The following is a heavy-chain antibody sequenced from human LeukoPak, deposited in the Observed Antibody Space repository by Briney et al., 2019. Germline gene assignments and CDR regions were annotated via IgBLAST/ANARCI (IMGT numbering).Heavy chain of an antibody. Sequence: SETLSLTCTVSGGSISGYYWNWIRQPPGKGLEWIGYVHYSGSTNYNPSVNSRVTISVETSKNQFSLRLNSVTAADTAVYYCARGYDSKSTYFDYWRQGTLVTVSS. D-gene: IGHD5-12*01. J-gene: IGHJ4*02. CDR1: GGSISGYY. CDR3: ARGYDSKSTYFDY. CDR2: VHYSGST. V-gene: IGHV4-59*13.